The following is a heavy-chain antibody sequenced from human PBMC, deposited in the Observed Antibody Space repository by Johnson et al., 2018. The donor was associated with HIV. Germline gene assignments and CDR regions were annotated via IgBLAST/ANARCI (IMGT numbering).Heavy chain of an antibody. J-gene: IGHJ3*02. CDR1: GFTFSNYA. CDR3: AREGGSYKDDAFDI. D-gene: IGHD1-26*01. V-gene: IGHV3-30*04. CDR2: ISYDGTDK. Sequence: QMLLVESGGGVVQPGRSLRLSCAASGFTFSNYAMHWVRQAPGRGLEWVAVISYDGTDKYYADSVRGRFTISRDNSKNTLYLQMNSLRAEDTALYYCAREGGSYKDDAFDIWGQGTVVTVSS.